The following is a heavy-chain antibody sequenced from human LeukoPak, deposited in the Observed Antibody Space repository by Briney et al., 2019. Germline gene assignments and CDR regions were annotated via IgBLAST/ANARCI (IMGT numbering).Heavy chain of an antibody. V-gene: IGHV4-30-4*01. Sequence: PSETLSLTCTVSGGSISSGDYYWSWIRQPPGKGLEWIGYIYYSGSTYYNPSLKSRVTISVDTSKNQFSLKLSSVTAVDTAVYYCARERRSGTHVPFDYWGQGTLVTVSS. J-gene: IGHJ4*02. CDR1: GGSISSGDYY. CDR2: IYYSGST. D-gene: IGHD1-1*01. CDR3: ARERRSGTHVPFDY.